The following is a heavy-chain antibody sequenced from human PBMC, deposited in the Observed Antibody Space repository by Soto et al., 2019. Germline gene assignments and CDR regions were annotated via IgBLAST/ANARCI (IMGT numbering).Heavy chain of an antibody. Sequence: GGTLRLSCAASGFTFRTYAMSWVRQAPGKALEWVSSISGSGGATYYADSVKGRFTISIDNSKNTLYLQMNSLKAEDTAVYYCAKIEGGLRLGELSLYQDWGQGTLVTVSS. J-gene: IGHJ4*02. D-gene: IGHD3-16*02. CDR2: ISGSGGAT. CDR1: GFTFRTYA. CDR3: AKIEGGLRLGELSLYQD. V-gene: IGHV3-23*01.